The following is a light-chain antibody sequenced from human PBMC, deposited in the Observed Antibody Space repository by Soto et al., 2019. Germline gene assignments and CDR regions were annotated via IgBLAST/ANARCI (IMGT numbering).Light chain of an antibody. CDR3: SSYTSSSTDV. CDR1: SSDVGGYDY. CDR2: EVS. V-gene: IGLV2-14*01. Sequence: QSVLTQPASASGSPGQSITISCTGTSSDVGGYDYVSWYQHHPGKAPKLTIYEVSNRPSGVSNRFSGSKSGNAASLTISGLQAEDEAEYYCSSYTSSSTDVFGTGTKVTVL. J-gene: IGLJ1*01.